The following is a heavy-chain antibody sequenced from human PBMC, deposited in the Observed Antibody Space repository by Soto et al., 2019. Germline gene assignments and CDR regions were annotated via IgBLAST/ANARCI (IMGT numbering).Heavy chain of an antibody. D-gene: IGHD6-13*01. CDR3: ARDSGSSWYFGMDV. CDR1: GFTFGTYA. J-gene: IGHJ6*02. V-gene: IGHV3-23*01. CDR2: ISGSGADT. Sequence: GGSLRLSCAASGFTFGTYALSWVRQTPGKGLQWVATISGSGADTYYPDSVKGRFTISRDNSKNTLYLQMNSLRAEDTAVYYCARDSGSSWYFGMDVWGQGTTVTVSS.